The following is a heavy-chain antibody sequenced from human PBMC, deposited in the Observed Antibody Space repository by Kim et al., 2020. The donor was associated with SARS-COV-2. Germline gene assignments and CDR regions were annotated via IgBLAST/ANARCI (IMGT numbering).Heavy chain of an antibody. CDR2: LNPNSGGT. CDR1: GYTFIDYY. D-gene: IGHD2-15*01. CDR3: ARDRVVLALAGDHFYYYGM. V-gene: IGHV1-2*02. Sequence: ASVKVSCKASGYTFIDYYVLWVRQAPGQGLEWMGWLNPNSGGTKSAQTFPGRLTMLRDTLITISYMELFWWTSDVTAVYYCARDRVVLALAGDHFYYYGM. J-gene: IGHJ6*01.